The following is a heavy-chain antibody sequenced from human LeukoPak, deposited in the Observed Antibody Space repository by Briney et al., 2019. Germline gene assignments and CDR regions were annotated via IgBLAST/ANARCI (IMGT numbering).Heavy chain of an antibody. V-gene: IGHV4-34*01. CDR1: GGSFRGYY. CDR2: INHSGST. CDR3: ARGPQLWFGELLNYYYYGMDV. D-gene: IGHD3-10*01. J-gene: IGHJ6*02. Sequence: PSETLSLTCAVYGGSFRGYYWSWIRQPPGKGLEWIGEINHSGSTNYNPSLKSRVTISVDTSKNQFSLKLSSVTAADTAVYYCARGPQLWFGELLNYYYYGMDVWGQGTTVTVSS.